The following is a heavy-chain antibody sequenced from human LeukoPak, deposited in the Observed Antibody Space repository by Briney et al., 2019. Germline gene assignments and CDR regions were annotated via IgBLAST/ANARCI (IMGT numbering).Heavy chain of an antibody. D-gene: IGHD2-15*01. J-gene: IGHJ3*01. CDR3: ARDGGGDIVVAFAFDV. CDR1: GFTFSSYA. Sequence: PGRSLRLSCAASGFTFSSYAMSWVRQAPGKGLEWVSAISGSGGSTYYADSVKGRFTISRDNAKNSLYLRMNSLRAEDTAVYYCARDGGGDIVVAFAFDVWGQGTMVTVSS. CDR2: ISGSGGST. V-gene: IGHV3-23*01.